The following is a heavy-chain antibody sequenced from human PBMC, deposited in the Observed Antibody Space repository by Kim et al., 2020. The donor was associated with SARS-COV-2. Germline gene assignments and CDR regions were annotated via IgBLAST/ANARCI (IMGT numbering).Heavy chain of an antibody. Sequence: ASVKVSCKASGYTFTSYGISWVRQAPGQGLEWMGWISAYNGNTNYAQKLQGRVTMTTDTSTSTAYMELRSLRSDDTAVYYCARVTMVRGVIITASYYYGMDVWGQGSTVTVSS. J-gene: IGHJ6*02. D-gene: IGHD3-10*01. CDR1: GYTFTSYG. CDR3: ARVTMVRGVIITASYYYGMDV. V-gene: IGHV1-18*01. CDR2: ISAYNGNT.